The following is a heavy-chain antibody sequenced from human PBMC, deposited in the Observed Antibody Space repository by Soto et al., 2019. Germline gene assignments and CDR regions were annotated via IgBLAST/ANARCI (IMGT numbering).Heavy chain of an antibody. J-gene: IGHJ5*02. CDR2: INPMGGST. CDR3: ARDLAAGDL. D-gene: IGHD6-13*01. V-gene: IGHV1-46*01. CDR1: GYTFINYY. Sequence: ASVKVSCKASGYTFINYYIHWVRQAPGQGLEWMAIINPMGGSTNYAQEFQGRVTLTSDTSTSTVYMELSSLRFEDTALFYCARDLAAGDLWGQATLVTVSS.